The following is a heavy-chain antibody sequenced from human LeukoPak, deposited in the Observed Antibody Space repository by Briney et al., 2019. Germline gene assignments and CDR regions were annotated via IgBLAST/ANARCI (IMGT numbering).Heavy chain of an antibody. CDR2: IGINEDNI. CDR3: ARETAHCGGDCYDY. D-gene: IGHD2-21*01. Sequence: GSLRLSCAGHGFTFSSYDINWVRQAPGKGLEWISYIGINEDNIYYADSVKGRFTISRDNARSSVFLQMNSLRVEDTAVYYCARETAHCGGDCYDYWGQGTLVTVSS. CDR1: GFTFSSYD. V-gene: IGHV3-48*03. J-gene: IGHJ4*02.